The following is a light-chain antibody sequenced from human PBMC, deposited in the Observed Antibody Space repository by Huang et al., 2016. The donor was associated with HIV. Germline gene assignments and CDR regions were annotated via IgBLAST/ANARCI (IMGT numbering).Light chain of an antibody. CDR3: QHYDSLPPA. CDR2: AAS. Sequence: DIQMTQSPSSLSASVGDRVTITCQASQDISKYLSWYQQKPGKAPKLLIDAASNLEVGVPSRFSGCGSGTDFTFTISSRQPDDIATYYCQHYDSLPPAFGGGTKVEIK. V-gene: IGKV1-33*01. J-gene: IGKJ4*01. CDR1: QDISKY.